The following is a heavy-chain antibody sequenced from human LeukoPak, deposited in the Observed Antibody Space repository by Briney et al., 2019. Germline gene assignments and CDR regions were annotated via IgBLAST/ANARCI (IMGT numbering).Heavy chain of an antibody. D-gene: IGHD2-2*01. CDR2: IYYSGST. CDR3: ARAGGDDVVVPAAMLVDY. CDR1: GGSISSYY. Sequence: PSETLSLTCTVSGGSISSYYWSWIRQPPGKGLEWIGYIYYSGSTNYNPSLNSRVTISVDTSKNQFSLKLSSVTAADTAVYYCARAGGDDVVVPAAMLVDYWGQGTLVTVSS. J-gene: IGHJ4*02. V-gene: IGHV4-59*08.